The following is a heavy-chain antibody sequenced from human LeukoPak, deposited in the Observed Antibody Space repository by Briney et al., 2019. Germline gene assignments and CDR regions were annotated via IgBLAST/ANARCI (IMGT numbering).Heavy chain of an antibody. J-gene: IGHJ4*02. V-gene: IGHV3-23*01. CDR3: ATYRQALLPFES. Sequence: GGSLRLSCAASGFTFSTFAMIWVRQPPGRGLEWVSSIFPSGGEIHYADSVRGRFTISRDNSKSTLSLQMNSLRAEDTAIYYCATYRQALLPFESWGQGTLVTVSS. D-gene: IGHD5-18*01. CDR2: IFPSGGEI. CDR1: GFTFSTFA.